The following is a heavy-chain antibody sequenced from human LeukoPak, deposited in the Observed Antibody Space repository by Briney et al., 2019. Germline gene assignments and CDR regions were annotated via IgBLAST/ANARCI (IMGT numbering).Heavy chain of an antibody. CDR3: ARILGRLFDY. CDR2: IYYSGST. V-gene: IGHV4-39*01. J-gene: IGHJ4*02. CDR1: GGSISSSSYY. D-gene: IGHD7-27*01. Sequence: SETLSLTCTVSGGSISSSSYYWGWIRQPPGKGLEWIGSIYYSGSTYYNPSLKSRVTISVETSKNQFSLKLSSVTAADTAVYYCARILGRLFDYWGQGTLVTVSS.